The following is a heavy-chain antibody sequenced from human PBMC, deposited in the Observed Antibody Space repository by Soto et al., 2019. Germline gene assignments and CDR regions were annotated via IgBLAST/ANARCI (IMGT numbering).Heavy chain of an antibody. D-gene: IGHD3-10*01. CDR3: AKKFHFGSGSFLYYFDS. CDR2: ISGGDGNT. J-gene: IGHJ4*02. Sequence: EVQLLESGGGLVQPGGSLRLSCAASGFSFSNYAMSWVRQAPGKGLEWVSTISGGDGNTYYADSLQGRFTISRDNSKKTLYLQVSSLRAEDTAVYYCAKKFHFGSGSFLYYFDSWGQGSLDTVSS. V-gene: IGHV3-23*01. CDR1: GFSFSNYA.